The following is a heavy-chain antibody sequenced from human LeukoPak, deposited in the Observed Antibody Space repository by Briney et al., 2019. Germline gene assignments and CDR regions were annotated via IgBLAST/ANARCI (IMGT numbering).Heavy chain of an antibody. CDR1: GYSFTSYW. CDR2: IYPGDSDT. D-gene: IGHD1-26*01. Sequence: GESLKISCKGSGYSFTSYWIGWVRQMPGKGLEWMGIIYPGDSDTRYSPSFQGQVTISADKSIRTAYLQWSSLKASDTAMYYCARHRAESGSPGAADYWGQGTLVTVSS. J-gene: IGHJ4*02. CDR3: ARHRAESGSPGAADY. V-gene: IGHV5-51*01.